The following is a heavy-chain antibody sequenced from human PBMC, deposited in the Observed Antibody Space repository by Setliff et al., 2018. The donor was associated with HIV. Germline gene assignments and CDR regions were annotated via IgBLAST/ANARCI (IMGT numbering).Heavy chain of an antibody. D-gene: IGHD2-8*01. V-gene: IGHV1-69*05. CDR2: INPLFGTT. Sequence: ASVKVSCKASGDTFSNYAITWVRQAPGQGLEWMGGINPLFGTTNYAHNFQGRVTMTTDELMTTAYLELSSLRSEDTAVYYCASGSGYCKNGVCYIGVHRTPDKYYFDSWGQGALVTVSS. CDR1: GDTFSNYA. CDR3: ASGSGYCKNGVCYIGVHRTPDKYYFDS. J-gene: IGHJ4*02.